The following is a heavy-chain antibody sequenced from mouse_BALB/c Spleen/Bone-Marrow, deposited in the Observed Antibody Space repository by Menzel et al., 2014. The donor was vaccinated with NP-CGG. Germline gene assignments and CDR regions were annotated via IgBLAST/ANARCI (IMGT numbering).Heavy chain of an antibody. J-gene: IGHJ3*01. CDR1: GFTFSSYA. Sequence: EVKVEESGGGLVKPGGSLKNSCAASGFTFSSYAMSWVRQTPEKRLEWVATISSGGSYTCYPDSVKGRFTISRDNAKNTLYLQMSSLRSEDTAMYYCARKSYYDYDGRPWFAYWGQGTLVTVSA. D-gene: IGHD2-4*01. CDR3: ARKSYYDYDGRPWFAY. V-gene: IGHV5-9-3*01. CDR2: ISSGGSYT.